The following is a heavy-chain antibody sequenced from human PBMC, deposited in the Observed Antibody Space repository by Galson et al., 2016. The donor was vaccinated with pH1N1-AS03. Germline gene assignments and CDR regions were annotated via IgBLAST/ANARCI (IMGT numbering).Heavy chain of an antibody. CDR2: FYHSGNT. CDR1: GGSLSSSSYY. V-gene: IGHV4-39*02. D-gene: IGHD6-13*01. CDR3: ATDVNRRSWPTFDI. Sequence: TLSLTCTVSGGSLSSSSYYWAWFRQPPGKGLEWLGSFYHSGNTYYNPSLKSRITISADTSKNQFSLNLSSVTAADTAVYYCATDVNRRSWPTFDIWGQGTTVTVSS. J-gene: IGHJ3*02.